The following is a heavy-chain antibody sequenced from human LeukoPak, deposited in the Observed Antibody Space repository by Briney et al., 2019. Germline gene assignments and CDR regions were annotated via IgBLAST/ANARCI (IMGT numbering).Heavy chain of an antibody. CDR1: GYSLSELS. CDR3: ATSRCTSCYTTPGYYYYMDV. V-gene: IGHV1-24*01. D-gene: IGHD2-2*02. CDR2: FDPEDGET. Sequence: ASVKVSCKVSGYSLSELSMHCVRQAPGKGLEWMGGFDPEDGETIYAQKFQGRVTMTEDTSTDTAYMELSSLRSEDTAVYYCATSRCTSCYTTPGYYYYMDVWGKGTTVTVSS. J-gene: IGHJ6*03.